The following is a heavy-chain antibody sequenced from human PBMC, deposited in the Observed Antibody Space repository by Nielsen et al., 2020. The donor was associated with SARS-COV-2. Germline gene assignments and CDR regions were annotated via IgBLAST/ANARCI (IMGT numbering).Heavy chain of an antibody. J-gene: IGHJ4*02. CDR3: ARDTDSGSYRGTDYFDY. Sequence: GESLKISCAASGFTFSSYSMNWVRQAPGKGLEWVSYISSSSSTIYYADSVKGRFTISRDNAKNPLYLQMNSLRDEDTAVYYCARDTDSGSYRGTDYFDYWGQGTLVTVSS. D-gene: IGHD1-26*01. CDR1: GFTFSSYS. V-gene: IGHV3-48*02. CDR2: ISSSSSTI.